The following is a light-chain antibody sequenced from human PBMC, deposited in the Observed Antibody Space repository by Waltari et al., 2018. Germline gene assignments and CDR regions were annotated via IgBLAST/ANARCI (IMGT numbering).Light chain of an antibody. CDR2: KAS. J-gene: IGKJ4*02. Sequence: DIQMTQSPSTLSASVGDRVTITCRASQSISGWLAWYQQEAGKAHKLLIYKASILESGVPWRFSGGGSVTEFTLTISSLQPDDFATYYCQLYDRYSATFGRGTKVEIK. V-gene: IGKV1-5*03. CDR3: QLYDRYSAT. CDR1: QSISGW.